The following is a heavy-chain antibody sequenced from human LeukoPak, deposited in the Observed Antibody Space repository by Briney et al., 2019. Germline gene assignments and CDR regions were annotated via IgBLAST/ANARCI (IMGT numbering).Heavy chain of an antibody. CDR3: ARQETFGVVSDY. CDR1: GYIFAGYW. Sequence: GESLKISCKGSGYIFAGYWIGWVRQLPGKGLEWMGIIYPGDSDTRYSPSFQGQVTISADKSISTAYLQWSSLKASDTAMYYCARQETFGVVSDYWGQGTLVIVSS. J-gene: IGHJ4*02. V-gene: IGHV5-51*01. D-gene: IGHD3-3*01. CDR2: IYPGDSDT.